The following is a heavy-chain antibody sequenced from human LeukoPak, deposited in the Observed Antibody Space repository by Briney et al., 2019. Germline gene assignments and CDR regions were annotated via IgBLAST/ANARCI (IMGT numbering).Heavy chain of an antibody. Sequence: GGSLRLSCAASGFPFSSYWMTWVRQTPGKGLEWVANIKHDGSDAYYADSVSGRLTVSRDSPKNSVYLHMHTQRPEDTGVFVCVKGGWVHVRDHWAEGALVSVPP. CDR2: IKHDGSDA. J-gene: IGHJ4*02. V-gene: IGHV3-7*01. D-gene: IGHD3-10*02. CDR1: GFPFSSYW. CDR3: VKGGWVHVRDH.